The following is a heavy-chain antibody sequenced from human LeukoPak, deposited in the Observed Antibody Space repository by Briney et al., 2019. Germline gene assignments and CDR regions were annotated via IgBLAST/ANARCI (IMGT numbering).Heavy chain of an antibody. CDR3: ARGWLWFGEYYFDY. V-gene: IGHV1-2*02. J-gene: IGHJ4*02. D-gene: IGHD3-10*01. Sequence: ASVKVSCKASGYTFTGYYMHWVRQAPGQGLEWMGWINPNSGGTNYAQKFQGRVTMTRDTSISTAYMELSRLRSDDTAVYCCARGWLWFGEYYFDYWGQGTLVTVSS. CDR2: INPNSGGT. CDR1: GYTFTGYY.